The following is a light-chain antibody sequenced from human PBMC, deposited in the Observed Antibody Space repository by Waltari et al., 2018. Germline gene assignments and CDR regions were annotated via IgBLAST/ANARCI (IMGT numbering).Light chain of an antibody. J-gene: IGLJ2*01. CDR3: QAWDSRTYVV. CDR2: QDT. V-gene: IGLV3-1*01. CDR1: KLEDKY. Sequence: SYELTQPPSVSVSPGPTASITCSGDKLEDKYVCWYQQKPGQSPVMVIYQDTRRPSEVPERFPASSSGNTASLTSSGTQAGDEADYYCQAWDSRTYVVFGGGTKLTVL.